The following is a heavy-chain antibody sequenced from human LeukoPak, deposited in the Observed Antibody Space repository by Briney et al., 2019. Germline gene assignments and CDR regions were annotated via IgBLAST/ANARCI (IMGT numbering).Heavy chain of an antibody. Sequence: GGSLRLSCAASGFTFSSYGMHWVRQTPGKGLEWVAVISYDGSNKYYADSVKGRFTISRDNSKNTLYLQMNSLRAEDTAVYYCAREDYSSRGLDYWGQGTLVTFSS. V-gene: IGHV3-30*03. CDR1: GFTFSSYG. CDR2: ISYDGSNK. J-gene: IGHJ4*02. CDR3: AREDYSSRGLDY. D-gene: IGHD6-13*01.